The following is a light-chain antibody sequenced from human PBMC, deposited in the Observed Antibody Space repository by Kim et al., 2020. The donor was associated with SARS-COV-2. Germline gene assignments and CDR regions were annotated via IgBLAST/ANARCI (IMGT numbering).Light chain of an antibody. V-gene: IGKV3-20*01. CDR2: GAT. Sequence: FSIGQRATLTCRASQSCSSGNLAGDQQKPGQAPRLLIYGATSRAEGIPDRFSGGGSGTDFTLTINRLEPDDFAVYYCQQYAGSPYTFGQGTTLEI. J-gene: IGKJ2*01. CDR1: QSCSSGN. CDR3: QQYAGSPYT.